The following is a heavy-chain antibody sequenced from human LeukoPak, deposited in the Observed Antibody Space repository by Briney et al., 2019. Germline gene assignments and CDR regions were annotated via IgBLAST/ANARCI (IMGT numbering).Heavy chain of an antibody. J-gene: IGHJ4*02. CDR2: ISYDGSNK. Sequence: GGPRRLSCAASGFTFSSNTMNWVRRAPGKGLEWVALISYDGSNKYYVDSVKGRFTISRDNSKNTLYLQMNSLRVEDTAVYYCARSRGVSGYDFAYWGQGTLVTVSS. V-gene: IGHV3-30-3*01. D-gene: IGHD5-12*01. CDR3: ARSRGVSGYDFAY. CDR1: GFTFSSNT.